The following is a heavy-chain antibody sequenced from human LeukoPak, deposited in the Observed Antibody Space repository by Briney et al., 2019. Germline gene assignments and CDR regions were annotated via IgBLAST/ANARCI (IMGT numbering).Heavy chain of an antibody. Sequence: GGSLRLSCTASGFAFSSFAMHWVRQAPGKGLEWVAVISYDGSNKYFADSVKGRFTISRDNSKNTLYLQMNSLRAEDTAVYYCARDQMISAAGLDYWGQGTLVTVSS. V-gene: IGHV3-30-3*01. J-gene: IGHJ4*02. CDR3: ARDQMISAAGLDY. D-gene: IGHD6-13*01. CDR1: GFAFSSFA. CDR2: ISYDGSNK.